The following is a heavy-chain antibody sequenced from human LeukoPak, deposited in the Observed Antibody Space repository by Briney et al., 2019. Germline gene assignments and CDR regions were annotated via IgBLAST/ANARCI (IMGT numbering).Heavy chain of an antibody. CDR2: MNPNSGNT. V-gene: IGHV1-8*01. CDR3: ARDSPRIAAAGAY. J-gene: IGHJ4*02. Sequence: GASVKVSCKASGYTFTSYDINWARQATGQGLEWMGWMNPNSGNTGYAQKFQGRVTMTRNTSISTAYMELSSLRSEDTTVYYCARDSPRIAAAGAYWGQGTLVTVSS. D-gene: IGHD6-13*01. CDR1: GYTFTSYD.